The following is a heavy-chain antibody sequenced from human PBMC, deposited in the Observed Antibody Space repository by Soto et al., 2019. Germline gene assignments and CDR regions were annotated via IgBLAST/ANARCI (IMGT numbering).Heavy chain of an antibody. V-gene: IGHV3-21*01. J-gene: IGHJ4*02. CDR3: ARGVSDDFWSGYYYNFDY. Sequence: LRFSCAASGFTFSSYSMNWVRQAPGKGLEWVSSISSSSSYIYYADSVKGRFTISRDNAKNSLYLQMNSLRAEDTAVYYCARGVSDDFWSGYYYNFDYWGQGTLVTVSS. CDR1: GFTFSSYS. D-gene: IGHD3-3*01. CDR2: ISSSSSYI.